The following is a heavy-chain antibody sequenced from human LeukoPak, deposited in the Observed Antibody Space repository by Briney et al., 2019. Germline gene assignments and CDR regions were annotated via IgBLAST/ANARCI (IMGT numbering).Heavy chain of an antibody. CDR2: ISGSGGST. CDR3: AKGGSGWYYYFDY. D-gene: IGHD6-19*01. J-gene: IGHJ4*02. V-gene: IGHV3-23*01. CDR1: RFTFSSYG. Sequence: GRSLRLSCAASRFTFSSYGMHWVRQAPGKGLEWVSAISGSGGSTYYADSVKGRFTISRDNSKNTLYLQMNSLRAEDTAVYYCAKGGSGWYYYFDYWGQGTLVTVSS.